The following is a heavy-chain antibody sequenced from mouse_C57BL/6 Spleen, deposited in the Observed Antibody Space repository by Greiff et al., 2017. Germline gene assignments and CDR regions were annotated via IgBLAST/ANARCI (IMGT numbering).Heavy chain of an antibody. Sequence: VQLQESGAELVRPGASVTLSCKASGYTFTDYEMHWVKQTPVHGLEWIGAIDPETGGTAYNQKFKGKAILTAAKSSSTAYMELRSLTSEDSAVYYCTRKDDYGAMDYWGQGTSVTVSS. CDR1: GYTFTDYE. J-gene: IGHJ4*01. CDR2: IDPETGGT. V-gene: IGHV1-15*01. CDR3: TRKDDYGAMDY.